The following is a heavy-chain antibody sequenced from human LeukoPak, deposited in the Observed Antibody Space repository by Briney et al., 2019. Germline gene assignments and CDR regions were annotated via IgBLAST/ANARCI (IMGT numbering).Heavy chain of an antibody. CDR2: VRDDGSSQ. Sequence: GGSLRLSCAASGFTFSRYSMNWVRQAPGKGLDWVAFVRDDGSSQKYAATVKGRFTTSRDNSKNTLYLQMNNLRPEDTAVYCTKGQLWASGRAFDIWGQGTMVTVSS. CDR3: KGQLWASGRAFDI. CDR1: GFTFSRYS. V-gene: IGHV3-30*02. J-gene: IGHJ3*02. D-gene: IGHD3-16*01.